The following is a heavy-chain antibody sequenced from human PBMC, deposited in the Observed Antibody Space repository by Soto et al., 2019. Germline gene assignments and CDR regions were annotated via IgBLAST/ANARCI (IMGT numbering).Heavy chain of an antibody. J-gene: IGHJ5*02. CDR3: ARGPGYCSGGSCYLSWFDP. D-gene: IGHD2-15*01. CDR1: GGTFSSYT. CDR2: IIPILGIA. V-gene: IGHV1-69*02. Sequence: QVQLVQSGAEVKKPGSSVKVSCKAPGGTFSSYTISWVRQAPGQGLEWMGRIIPILGIANYAQKFQGRVTITADKSTSTAYMELSSLRSEDTAVYYCARGPGYCSGGSCYLSWFDPWGQGTLVTVSS.